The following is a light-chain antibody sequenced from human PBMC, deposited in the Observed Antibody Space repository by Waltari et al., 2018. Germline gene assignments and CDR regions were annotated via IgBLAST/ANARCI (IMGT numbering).Light chain of an antibody. V-gene: IGKV3-20*01. CDR1: QSVSSTY. CDR3: QQYGTSPLA. J-gene: IGKJ1*01. CDR2: GAS. Sequence: EIVLTQSPGTLSLSPGERATLSCRASQSVSSTYLGGYQQRPGQAPRRLIYGASSRATGIPDRFSGSGSGTDFTLTISRLEPEDFAVYYCQQYGTSPLAFGQGTKVEIK.